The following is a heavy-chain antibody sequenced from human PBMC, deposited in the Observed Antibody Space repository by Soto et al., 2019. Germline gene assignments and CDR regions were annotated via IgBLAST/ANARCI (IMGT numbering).Heavy chain of an antibody. D-gene: IGHD3-9*01. CDR3: ARLNPILTGYYYGMDV. Sequence: EASVKVSCKASGGTFSSYTISWVRQAPGQGLEWMGRIIPILGIANYAQKFQGRVTITADKSTSTAYMELSSLRSEDTAVYYCARLNPILTGYYYGMDVWGQGTTVTVSS. V-gene: IGHV1-69*02. CDR2: IIPILGIA. J-gene: IGHJ6*02. CDR1: GGTFSSYT.